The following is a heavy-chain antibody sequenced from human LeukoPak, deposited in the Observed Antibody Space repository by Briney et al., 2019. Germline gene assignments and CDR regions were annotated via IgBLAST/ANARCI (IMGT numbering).Heavy chain of an antibody. V-gene: IGHV3-48*01. CDR3: AREVGMALSGYYYYGMDV. CDR1: GFTFSSYS. CDR2: ISSSSSTI. J-gene: IGHJ6*02. D-gene: IGHD3-10*01. Sequence: PGGSLRLSCAASGFTFSSYSMNWVRQAPGKGLEWVSYISSSSSTIYYADSVKGRFTISRDNAKNSLYLQMNSLRAEDTAVYYCAREVGMALSGYYYYGMDVWGQGTTVTVSS.